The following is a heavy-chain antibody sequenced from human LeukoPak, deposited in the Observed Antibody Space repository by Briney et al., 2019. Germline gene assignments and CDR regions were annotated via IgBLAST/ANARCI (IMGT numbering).Heavy chain of an antibody. CDR3: ARVYYDSSGYYYFDY. J-gene: IGHJ4*02. V-gene: IGHV1-2*02. CDR1: GGTFSSYA. D-gene: IGHD3-22*01. CDR2: INPNSGGT. Sequence: VSVKVSCKASGGTFSSYAVSWVRLTPGQGLEWMGWINPNSGGTNYAQKFQGRVTMTRDTSISTAYMELSRLRSDDTAVYYCARVYYDSSGYYYFDYWGQGTLVTVSS.